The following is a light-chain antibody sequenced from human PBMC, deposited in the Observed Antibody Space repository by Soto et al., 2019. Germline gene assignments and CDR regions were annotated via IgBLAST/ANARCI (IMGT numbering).Light chain of an antibody. CDR1: SSDVGGYNY. Sequence: QSALTQPASVSGSPGQSITISCSGTSSDVGGYNYVSWYQQHPGKAPKLMIFDVSDRPSGVSYRFSGSKSGNTASLTISGLQADDEDDDYCSSYTSSTTIVVFGGGTKLTVL. J-gene: IGLJ2*01. V-gene: IGLV2-14*03. CDR2: DVS. CDR3: SSYTSSTTIVV.